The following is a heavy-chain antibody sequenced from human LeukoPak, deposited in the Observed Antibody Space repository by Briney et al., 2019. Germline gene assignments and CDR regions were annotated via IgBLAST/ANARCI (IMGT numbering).Heavy chain of an antibody. J-gene: IGHJ4*02. CDR1: GGSISSGGYY. V-gene: IGHV4-31*03. CDR3: ARGSRISAVI. Sequence: SETLSLTCTVSGGSISSGGYYWSWIRQHPGKGLEWIGYIYYSGSTYYNPSLKSRVTISVDTSKNHFSLNLSSVTSADTAVYYCARGSRISAVIWGQGTLVTVSS. D-gene: IGHD2-21*01. CDR2: IYYSGST.